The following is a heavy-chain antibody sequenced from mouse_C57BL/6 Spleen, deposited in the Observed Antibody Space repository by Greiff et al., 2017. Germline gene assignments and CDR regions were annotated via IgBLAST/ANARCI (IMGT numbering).Heavy chain of an antibody. D-gene: IGHD1-1*01. Sequence: EVKLVESGEGLVKPGGSLKLSCAASGFTFSSYAMSWVRQTPEKRLEWVAYIISGGDYIYYADTVKGRFTISRDNARNTLYLQMSSLKSEDTAMYYCTREGSSDYAMDYWGQGTSVTVSS. CDR3: TREGSSDYAMDY. V-gene: IGHV5-9-1*02. CDR1: GFTFSSYA. J-gene: IGHJ4*01. CDR2: IISGGDYI.